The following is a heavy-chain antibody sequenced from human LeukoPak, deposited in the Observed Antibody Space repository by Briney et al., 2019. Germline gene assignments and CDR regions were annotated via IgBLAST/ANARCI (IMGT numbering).Heavy chain of an antibody. CDR1: GYTFTGYD. Sequence: ASVKVSCKASGYTFTGYDMHWVRQAPGQGLECMGWINPNSGGTNYAQKFQGRVTMTRDTSISTAYMELSRLRSDDTAVYYCARDYDSSENYYYMDVWGKGTTVTVSS. CDR2: INPNSGGT. J-gene: IGHJ6*03. CDR3: ARDYDSSENYYYMDV. D-gene: IGHD3-22*01. V-gene: IGHV1-2*02.